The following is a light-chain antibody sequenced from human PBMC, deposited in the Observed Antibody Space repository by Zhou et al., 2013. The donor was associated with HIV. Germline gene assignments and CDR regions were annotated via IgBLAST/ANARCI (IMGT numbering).Light chain of an antibody. CDR1: QSITNY. Sequence: DIQMTQSPSSLSESVGERVTITCRASQSITNYVNWYQQRPGKAPKLLIYAASTLQSGVPSRFSGSGSGTEFTLTINSLQPEDCATYYCQQGHSTPLTFGPGTQSGDET. J-gene: IGKJ5*01. CDR2: AAS. V-gene: IGKV1-39*01. CDR3: QQGHSTPLT.